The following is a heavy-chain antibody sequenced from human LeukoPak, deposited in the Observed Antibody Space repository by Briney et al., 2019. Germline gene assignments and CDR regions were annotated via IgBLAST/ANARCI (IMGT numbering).Heavy chain of an antibody. J-gene: IGHJ4*02. CDR3: ARLFGGVTTYDY. CDR1: GFTFNSYA. Sequence: GGSLRLSCVASGFTFNSYAMSWVRQAPGGGLQWVASMKGDGSHIYYVDSVKGRFIISRDNARNSLYLQMSSLRVEDTAIYYCARLFGGVTTYDYWGQGAQVTVSS. D-gene: IGHD2-8*02. CDR2: MKGDGSHI. V-gene: IGHV3-7*01.